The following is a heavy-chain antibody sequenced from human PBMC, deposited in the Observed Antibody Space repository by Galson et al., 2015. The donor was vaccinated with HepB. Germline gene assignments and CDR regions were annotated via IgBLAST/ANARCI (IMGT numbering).Heavy chain of an antibody. J-gene: IGHJ4*02. V-gene: IGHV3-21*01. D-gene: IGHD3-3*01. CDR1: GFTFSSYS. CDR3: ATSILFWSAVY. Sequence: SLRLSCAASGFTFSSYSMNWVRQAPGKGLEWVSSISSSSSYIYYADSVKGRFTISRDNAKNSLFLQMNSLRAEDTAVYYCATSILFWSAVYWGQGTLVTVSS. CDR2: ISSSSSYI.